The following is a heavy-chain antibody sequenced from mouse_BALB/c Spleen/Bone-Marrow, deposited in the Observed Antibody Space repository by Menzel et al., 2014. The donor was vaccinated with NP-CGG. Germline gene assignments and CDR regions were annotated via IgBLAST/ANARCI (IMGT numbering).Heavy chain of an antibody. J-gene: IGHJ1*01. V-gene: IGHV1-69*02. CDR1: GYTFTSYW. D-gene: IGHD2-14*01. CDR3: TRGRYDGICWCFDV. Sequence: VQLVGSGAELVRPGASVKLSCKASGYTFTSYWINWVKQRPGQGLEWIGNIYPSDSYANYNQEFKDKATLTVDKSSSTSYMQLNSPTSEDSAVYYCTRGRYDGICWCFDVWGEGTTVTVSS. CDR2: IYPSDSYA.